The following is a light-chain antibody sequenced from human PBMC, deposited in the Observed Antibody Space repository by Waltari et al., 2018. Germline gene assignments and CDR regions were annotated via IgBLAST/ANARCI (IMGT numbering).Light chain of an antibody. CDR3: QQVSNSPPT. V-gene: IGKV3-11*01. CDR1: QSVSSQ. Sequence: EIVLTQSPATLSLSLGEGATLPCRASQSVSSQLVWYQQKRGQAPRLLIDDASNRATGIPARFSGSGSGTDFTLTIRSLEPEDFAVYVCQQVSNSPPTVGQGTKVEV. CDR2: DAS. J-gene: IGKJ1*01.